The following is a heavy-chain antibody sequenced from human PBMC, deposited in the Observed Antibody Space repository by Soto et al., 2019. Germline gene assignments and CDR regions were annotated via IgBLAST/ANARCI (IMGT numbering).Heavy chain of an antibody. D-gene: IGHD4-17*01. V-gene: IGHV1-18*01. J-gene: IGHJ4*02. CDR2: ISAHNGNT. Sequence: QAHLVQSGPEVKKPGDSVKVSCKGSGYIFTSYGIAWVRQAPGQGLEWMGWISAHNGNTEYAQKFQGRVTVTRDTSTSTAYLELRRLRSDDTALYYCARGRYGDYWGQGALVTVSS. CDR3: ARGRYGDY. CDR1: GYIFTSYG.